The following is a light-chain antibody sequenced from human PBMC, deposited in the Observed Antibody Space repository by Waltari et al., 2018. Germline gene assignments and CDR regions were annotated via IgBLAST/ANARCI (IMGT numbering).Light chain of an antibody. CDR3: HQYGNSRWT. J-gene: IGKJ1*01. CDR1: QSVGNRF. CDR2: GAS. V-gene: IGKV3-20*01. Sequence: EIMFTQSPGSLSVSAGEGATLSCRASQSVGNRFLAWYQHKPGQAPRLLIHGASTRATGIPDRFSGSGSGTEFTLTISRLDPEDFAVYYCHQYGNSRWTFGQGTKVEIK.